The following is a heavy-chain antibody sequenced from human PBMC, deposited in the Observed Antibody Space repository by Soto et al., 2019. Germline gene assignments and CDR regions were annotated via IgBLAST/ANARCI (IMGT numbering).Heavy chain of an antibody. J-gene: IGHJ5*02. D-gene: IGHD3-22*01. CDR3: VKEGYYYDSSGYYYGWFAP. V-gene: IGHV3-64D*06. CDR1: GFTFSNYA. Sequence: PGGSLRLSCSASGFTFSNYAMHWVRQAPGKGLEYVSAIVRNGGSTYYADSVKGRFTISRDNSKNTLYLQMSSLRAEDTAVYYCVKEGYYYDSSGYYYGWFAPWGQGTLVTVSS. CDR2: IVRNGGST.